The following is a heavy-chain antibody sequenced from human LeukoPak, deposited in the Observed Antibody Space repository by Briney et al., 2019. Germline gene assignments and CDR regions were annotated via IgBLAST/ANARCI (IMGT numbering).Heavy chain of an antibody. D-gene: IGHD4-17*01. V-gene: IGHV3-30-3*01. CDR2: ISYDGNIK. Sequence: GGSLRLSCAASGFTFRSYAIHWVRQAPGKGLEWVAFISYDGNIKYYADSVKGRFSISRDNSKNTLSLQMNSLRAGDTAVYYCARTLVTVTSDDVFDYWGQGTLVTVSS. CDR3: ARTLVTVTSDDVFDY. CDR1: GFTFRSYA. J-gene: IGHJ4*02.